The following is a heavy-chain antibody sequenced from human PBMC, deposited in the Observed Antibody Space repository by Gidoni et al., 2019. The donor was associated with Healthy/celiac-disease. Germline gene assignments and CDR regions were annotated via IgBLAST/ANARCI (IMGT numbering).Heavy chain of an antibody. J-gene: IGHJ4*02. CDR2: IYPGDSDT. CDR3: ARHNSALDYYDSSGYYR. V-gene: IGHV5-51*01. CDR1: GYSFTSYW. D-gene: IGHD3-22*01. Sequence: EVQLVQSGAEVKKPGESLKISCKGSGYSFTSYWIGWVRQMPGKGLEWMGIIYPGDSDTRYSPSFHGQVTISADKSISTAYLQWSSLKASDTAMYYCARHNSALDYYDSSGYYRWGQGTLVTVST.